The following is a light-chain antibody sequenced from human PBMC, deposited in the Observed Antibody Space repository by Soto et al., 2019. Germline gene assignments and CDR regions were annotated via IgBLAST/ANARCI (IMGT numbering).Light chain of an antibody. CDR2: EVN. Sequence: QSALTQPASVSGSPGQSITISCSGTRSDTRGHNYVSSYQHHPGNAPPLMIYEVNTRPSGVSDRFSGSKSGNTASLTISGLQAEDEADYYCRSYTSSSTYVFGSGTKVTVL. CDR1: RSDTRGHNY. J-gene: IGLJ1*01. V-gene: IGLV2-14*01. CDR3: RSYTSSSTYV.